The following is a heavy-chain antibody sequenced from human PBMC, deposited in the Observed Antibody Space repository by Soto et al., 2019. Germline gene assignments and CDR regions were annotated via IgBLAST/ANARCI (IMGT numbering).Heavy chain of an antibody. CDR2: VYFVGNS. Sequence: NPSETLSLTCTVSGDSISSASYFWGWIRQPPGKGLEWIGSVYFVGNSYYNPSLKSRVSISVDASKNQFSLRLSSMTAADTGVYYCVRFYGCLVNGVKRRYFYFWGQGTLVTVSS. CDR3: VRFYGCLVNGVKRRYFYF. J-gene: IGHJ4*01. CDR1: GDSISSASYF. V-gene: IGHV4-39*01. D-gene: IGHD3-3*01.